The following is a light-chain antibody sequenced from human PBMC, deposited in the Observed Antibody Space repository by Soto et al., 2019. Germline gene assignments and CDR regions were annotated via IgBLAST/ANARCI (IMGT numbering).Light chain of an antibody. Sequence: VLTQSPDTLSLSPGERGALSCRASQSVSSNYVAWYQQKPGQAPRLLISGASNRATGTPDRFRGSGSGTDFTLTISRLEPEDFAVYYCHQYGSSPWTFGQGTKVDIK. V-gene: IGKV3-20*01. CDR3: HQYGSSPWT. CDR1: QSVSSNY. J-gene: IGKJ1*01. CDR2: GAS.